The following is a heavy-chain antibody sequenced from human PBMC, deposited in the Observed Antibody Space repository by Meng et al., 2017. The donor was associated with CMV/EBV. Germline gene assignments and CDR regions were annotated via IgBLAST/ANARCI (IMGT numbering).Heavy chain of an antibody. D-gene: IGHD2-2*02. CDR2: IKSKTDGGTT. Sequence: GESLKISCAASGFTFSNAWMSWVRQAPGKRLEWVGRIKSKTDGGTTDYAAPVKGRFTISRDDSKNTLYLQMNSLKTEDTAVYYCTTCSSTSCYTRWGYYYYGMDVWGQGTTVTVSS. CDR1: GFTFSNAW. V-gene: IGHV3-15*01. J-gene: IGHJ6*02. CDR3: TTCSSTSCYTRWGYYYYGMDV.